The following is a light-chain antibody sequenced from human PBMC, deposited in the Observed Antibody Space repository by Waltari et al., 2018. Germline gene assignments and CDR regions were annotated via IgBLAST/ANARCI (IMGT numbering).Light chain of an antibody. J-gene: IGLJ3*02. CDR1: SRDVGGSEY. V-gene: IGLV2-8*01. CDR3: SSSTSSRTLV. Sequence: QSALTQPPSASGSPGQSVTISCTGTSRDVGGSEYVSWYRQHPGKAPTLMIYEVTKRPSGFPDPFTGSKSGTTASLTVSGLQADDEADYYCSSSTSSRTLVFGGGTKLTVL. CDR2: EVT.